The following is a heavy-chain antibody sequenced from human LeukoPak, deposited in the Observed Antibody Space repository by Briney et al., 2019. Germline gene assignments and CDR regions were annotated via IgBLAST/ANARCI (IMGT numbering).Heavy chain of an antibody. D-gene: IGHD3-10*01. V-gene: IGHV4-39*01. Sequence: SETLSLTCTVSGGSVGSSFYSWGWIRQSPGKGLEWIGSLYYTGIAYYNPSLASRVTISIDTSKNQFSLRLSSVTAADTAVYYCVSGLERRYGSGDDWGQGTLVTVSS. CDR3: VSGLERRYGSGDD. CDR2: LYYTGIA. J-gene: IGHJ4*02. CDR1: GGSVGSSFYS.